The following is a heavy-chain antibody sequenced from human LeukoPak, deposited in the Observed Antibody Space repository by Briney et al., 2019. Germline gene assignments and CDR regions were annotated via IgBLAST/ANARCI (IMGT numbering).Heavy chain of an antibody. J-gene: IGHJ5*02. Sequence: ASVKVSCKASGYTFTRYYMNWVRQAPGQGLEWMGIINPSGGSTNYAQKFQGRVTMTRDTSTSTIYMEVSSLRSEDTAVYYCATSFRAVNWFDPWGQGTLLTVSS. V-gene: IGHV1-46*01. CDR1: GYTFTRYY. CDR2: INPSGGST. D-gene: IGHD3-10*01. CDR3: ATSFRAVNWFDP.